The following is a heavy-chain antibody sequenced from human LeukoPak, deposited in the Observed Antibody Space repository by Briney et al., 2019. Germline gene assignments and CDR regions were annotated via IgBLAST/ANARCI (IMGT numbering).Heavy chain of an antibody. CDR3: AGEAVGGWGFDL. Sequence: GGSLRLSCAASGFTFSTYSMTWVRQAPGKGLEWVSYISSRSTTIYYADSMRGRFTISRDNAKNSLYLQVNNLRVEDTALYYCAGEAVGGWGFDLWGQGGLVTVSS. CDR2: ISSRSTTI. V-gene: IGHV3-48*01. D-gene: IGHD6-19*01. CDR1: GFTFSTYS. J-gene: IGHJ4*02.